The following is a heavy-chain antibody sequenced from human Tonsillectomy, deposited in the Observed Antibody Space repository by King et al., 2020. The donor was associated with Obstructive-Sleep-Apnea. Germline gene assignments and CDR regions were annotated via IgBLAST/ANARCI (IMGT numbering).Heavy chain of an antibody. J-gene: IGHJ3*02. V-gene: IGHV3-64D*06. CDR2: ISSNGGST. CDR3: NAMIVVVITTPKSALDAFDI. Sequence: VQLVESGGGLVQPGGSLRLSCSASGFTFCSYAIHWVRQAPGKGLEYVSAISSNGGSTYYADSVKGRFSISRDNSKNTLYLQMSSLRAEDTAVYYCNAMIVVVITTPKSALDAFDIWGQGTMVTVSS. D-gene: IGHD3-22*01. CDR1: GFTFCSYA.